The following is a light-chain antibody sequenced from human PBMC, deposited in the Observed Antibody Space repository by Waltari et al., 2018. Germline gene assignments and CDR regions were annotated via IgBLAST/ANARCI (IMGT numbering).Light chain of an antibody. CDR2: ATS. Sequence: EIVLTQSPGTLSLSPGERATLSCRASQSIDSAFFAWYQHKPGQAPRLVMFATSIRGTGIPDRFGSGGSGTDFTLTISRLEPEDFAVYYCQQYGSSITFGGGTKVEIK. CDR3: QQYGSSIT. J-gene: IGKJ4*01. CDR1: QSIDSAF. V-gene: IGKV3-20*01.